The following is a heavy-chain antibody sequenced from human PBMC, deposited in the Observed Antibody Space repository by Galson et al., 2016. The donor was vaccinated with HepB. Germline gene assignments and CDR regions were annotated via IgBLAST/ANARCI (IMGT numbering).Heavy chain of an antibody. J-gene: IGHJ4*02. CDR2: IIPIFGTA. V-gene: IGHV1-69*06. CDR1: GGTFSSYG. D-gene: IGHD3-10*01. CDR3: AIASGSGSPNIYFEY. Sequence: SVKVSCKASGGTFSSYGISWVRQAPGQGLEWMGGIIPIFGTANYAQKFQGRVTITADTSTDTGYMELSSLRSEDTALYYCAIASGSGSPNIYFEYWGQGTLVTVSS.